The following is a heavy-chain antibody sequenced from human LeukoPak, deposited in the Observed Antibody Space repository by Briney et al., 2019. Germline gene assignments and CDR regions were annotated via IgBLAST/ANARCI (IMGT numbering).Heavy chain of an antibody. CDR3: ARSVTILASYYYYYYMDV. V-gene: IGHV3-48*03. CDR1: GFTFSSYE. J-gene: IGHJ6*03. D-gene: IGHD3-9*01. CDR2: ISSSGSTI. Sequence: GGSLRLSCAASGFTFSSYEMNWVRQAPGKGLEWVSYISSSGSTIYYADSVKGRFTISRDNAKNSLYLQMNSLRAEDTAVYYCARSVTILASYYYYYYMDVWGKGTTVTISS.